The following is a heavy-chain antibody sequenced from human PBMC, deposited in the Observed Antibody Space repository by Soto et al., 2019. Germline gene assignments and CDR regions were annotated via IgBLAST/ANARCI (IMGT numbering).Heavy chain of an antibody. D-gene: IGHD1-26*01. CDR2: MQPSSGRT. J-gene: IGHJ4*02. CDR1: GYSFTGLD. Sequence: QVPLVQSGAEVREPGASVKVSCKASGYSFTGLDINWVRQTTGQGREWMGWMQPSSGRTGYAQKFQGRVTMTRDTSINTAYTELSSLTSDDTAFYYCARGVTAGVDYWGQGTLVTVSS. CDR3: ARGVTAGVDY. V-gene: IGHV1-8*01.